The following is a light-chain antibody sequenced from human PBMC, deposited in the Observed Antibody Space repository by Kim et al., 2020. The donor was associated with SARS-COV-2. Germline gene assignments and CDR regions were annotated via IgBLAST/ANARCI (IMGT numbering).Light chain of an antibody. Sequence: DIQMTQSPSSLSASVGDRVTITCRASESISGWLAWYQQKPGKAPKLMIYKASSLESGVPSRFSGSGSGTEFTLTITSLQPDDFASYYCQQYNTYSMYSFGQGTKLEI. V-gene: IGKV1-5*03. CDR3: QQYNTYSMYS. J-gene: IGKJ2*03. CDR2: KAS. CDR1: ESISGW.